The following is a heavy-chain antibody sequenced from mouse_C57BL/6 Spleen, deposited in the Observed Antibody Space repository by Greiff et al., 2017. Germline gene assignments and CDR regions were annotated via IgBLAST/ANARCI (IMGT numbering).Heavy chain of an antibody. Sequence: VQLQQSGPELVKPGASVKMSCKASGYTFTDYYMHWVKQKPGKGLEWIGEIYPGSGNTYYNEKFKGKATLTADTFSSTAYMQLSSLTSEDSAVYFCAREDYYDYGSFAYWGQGTLVTVSA. CDR1: YTFTDYYM. D-gene: IGHD2-4*01. V-gene: IGHV1-83*01. CDR3: REDYYDYGSFAY. J-gene: IGHJ3*01. CDR2: YPGSGNTY.